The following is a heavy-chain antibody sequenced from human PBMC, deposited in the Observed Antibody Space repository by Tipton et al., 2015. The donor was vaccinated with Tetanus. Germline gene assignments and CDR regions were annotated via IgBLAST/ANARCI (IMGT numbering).Heavy chain of an antibody. J-gene: IGHJ4*02. V-gene: IGHV4-31*03. Sequence: TLSLTCTVSGGSISSGGYYWSWIRQHPGKGLEWIGDIYSSGSTYYNPSLKGRVTISVDTSKNQFPLRLNSVTAADTAVYYCARDQARGARGWNYFDCWGQGTLVTVSS. CDR3: ARDQARGARGWNYFDC. CDR2: IYSSGST. CDR1: GGSISSGGYY. D-gene: IGHD1-26*01.